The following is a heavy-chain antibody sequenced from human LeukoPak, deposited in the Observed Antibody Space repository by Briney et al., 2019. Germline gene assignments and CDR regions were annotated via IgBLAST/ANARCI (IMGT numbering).Heavy chain of an antibody. CDR2: IWYDGTNK. CDR3: ARDQLGIAAAGSTFDY. V-gene: IGHV3-33*01. CDR1: GFTFSDYG. J-gene: IGHJ4*02. D-gene: IGHD6-13*01. Sequence: GRSLRLSCAASGFTFSDYGIHWVRQAPGKGLEWVAVIWYDGTNKYYGDSVKGRFTISRDNSKNTLYLQMNSLRAEDTAVYYCARDQLGIAAAGSTFDYWGQGTLVTVSS.